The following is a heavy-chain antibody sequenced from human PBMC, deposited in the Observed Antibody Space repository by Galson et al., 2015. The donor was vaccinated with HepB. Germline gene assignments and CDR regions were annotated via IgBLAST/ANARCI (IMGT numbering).Heavy chain of an antibody. CDR1: GGSVSSGSYY. J-gene: IGHJ4*02. CDR3: ARVSGWIHFYFDY. Sequence: ETLSLTCTVSGGSVSSGSYYWSWIRQPPGKGLEWIGYIYYSGSTNYNPSLKSRVTISVDTSKNQFSLKLSSVTAADTAVYYCARVSGWIHFYFDYWGQGTLVTVSS. V-gene: IGHV4-61*01. CDR2: IYYSGST. D-gene: IGHD5-18*01.